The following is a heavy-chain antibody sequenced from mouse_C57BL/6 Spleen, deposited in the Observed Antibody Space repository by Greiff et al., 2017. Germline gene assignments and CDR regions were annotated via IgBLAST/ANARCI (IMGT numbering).Heavy chain of an antibody. D-gene: IGHD2-3*01. J-gene: IGHJ1*03. CDR1: GFTFSSYA. CDR2: ISDGGSYT. CDR3: ARDGAYDGYYEGYFDV. Sequence: EVQLVESGGGLVKPGGSLKLSCAASGFTFSSYAMSWVRQTPEKRLEWVATISDGGSYTYYPDNVKGRFTISRDNAKNNLYLQMSHLKSEDTAMYYCARDGAYDGYYEGYFDVWGTGTTVTVSS. V-gene: IGHV5-4*01.